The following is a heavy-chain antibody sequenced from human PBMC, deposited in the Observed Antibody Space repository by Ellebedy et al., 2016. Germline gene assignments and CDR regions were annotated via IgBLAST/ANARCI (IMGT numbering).Heavy chain of an antibody. CDR1: GFTFSSYA. V-gene: IGHV3-23*01. J-gene: IGHJ4*02. Sequence: GESLKISXTASGFTFSSYAMSWVRQAPGKGLEWVSAISGSGGSTYYADSVKGRFTISRDNSKNTLYLQMNSLRAEDTAVYYCAKDRRWELLEGFFDYWGQGTLVTVSS. CDR3: AKDRRWELLEGFFDY. CDR2: ISGSGGST. D-gene: IGHD1-26*01.